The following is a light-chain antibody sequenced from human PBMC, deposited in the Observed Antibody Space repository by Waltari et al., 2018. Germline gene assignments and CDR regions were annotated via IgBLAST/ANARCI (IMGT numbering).Light chain of an antibody. CDR1: QSVLYSSNNKNY. V-gene: IGKV4-1*01. CDR2: WAS. CDR3: QHSFT. J-gene: IGKJ3*01. Sequence: DIVMTQSPDSLAVSLGERATIHRKSSQSVLYSSNNKNYLAWYQQKPGQPPKLLIYWASTRESGVPDRFSGSGSGTDFTLTISSLQAEDVAVYYCQHSFTFGPGTKVDIK.